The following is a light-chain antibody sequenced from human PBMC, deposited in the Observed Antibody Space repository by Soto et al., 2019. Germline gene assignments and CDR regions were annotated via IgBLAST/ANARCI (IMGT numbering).Light chain of an antibody. CDR2: DAS. CDR3: QQYGSSRTWT. CDR1: ESIRTY. V-gene: IGKV3-20*01. Sequence: EIVLTQSPATLSLSQGERATLSFRASESIRTYLAWYQQKPGQAPRLLIYDASSRATGIPARFSGSASGTDFTLTISRLEPEDFAVYYCQQYGSSRTWTFGQGTKGDIK. J-gene: IGKJ1*01.